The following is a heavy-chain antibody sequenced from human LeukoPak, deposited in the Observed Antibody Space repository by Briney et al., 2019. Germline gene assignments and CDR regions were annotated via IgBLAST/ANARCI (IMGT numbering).Heavy chain of an antibody. Sequence: GESLKISCKGSGYNFALYWIGWARLMPGKGLEWMGITYPGDSETRYSPSFQGHVTISADKSISTAYLQWSSLKASDTAMYYCARPYSQGVTKGFDYWGQGTLVTVSS. J-gene: IGHJ4*02. V-gene: IGHV5-51*01. CDR2: TYPGDSET. CDR1: GYNFALYW. CDR3: ARPYSQGVTKGFDY. D-gene: IGHD4-17*01.